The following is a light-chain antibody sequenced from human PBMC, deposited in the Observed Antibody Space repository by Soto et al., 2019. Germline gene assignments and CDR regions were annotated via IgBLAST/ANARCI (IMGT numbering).Light chain of an antibody. J-gene: IGKJ1*01. Sequence: EIVMTQSPATLSVSPGERATLSCRASQSVNSNLAWYQQKPGQAPRLLIYGASTRATGIPARFSGSGSGTEFTLTISGLQSEDFAVYYCQQYGSSGTFGQGTKVEIK. CDR1: QSVNSN. V-gene: IGKV3-15*01. CDR2: GAS. CDR3: QQYGSSGT.